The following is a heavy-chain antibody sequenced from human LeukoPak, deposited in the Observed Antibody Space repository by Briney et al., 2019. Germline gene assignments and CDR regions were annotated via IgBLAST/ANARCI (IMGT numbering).Heavy chain of an antibody. V-gene: IGHV3-48*02. CDR3: ARDPGDYFDY. D-gene: IGHD3-10*01. Sequence: GGSLRLSCAALGLTLINYNMNWFRQAPGKGLEWVSYISSSRNTIDYADSVKGRFTISRDNAKNSLYLQMNRLRDEDTAVYYCARDPGDYFDYWGQGTLVTVSS. J-gene: IGHJ4*02. CDR1: GLTLINYN. CDR2: ISSSRNTI.